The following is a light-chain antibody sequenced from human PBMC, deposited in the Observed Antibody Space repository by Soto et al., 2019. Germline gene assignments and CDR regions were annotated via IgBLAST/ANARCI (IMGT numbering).Light chain of an antibody. V-gene: IGKV1-5*01. CDR3: QEYDSYSST. CDR2: DVS. Sequence: DIQMTQSPSTLSASVGDRVTITCRASQSIRSWLAWYQQKPGKAPKVLIYDVSSFESGVPSRFSGSGSGTEFTLTLSSLQPDDFATYYCQEYDSYSSTFGQGTKLQIK. J-gene: IGKJ2*01. CDR1: QSIRSW.